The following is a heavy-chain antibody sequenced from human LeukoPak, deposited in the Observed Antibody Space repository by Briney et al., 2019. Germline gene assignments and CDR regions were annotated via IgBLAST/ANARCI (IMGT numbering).Heavy chain of an antibody. J-gene: IGHJ4*02. Sequence: PSQTLSLTCTVSGGSISSGGYYWSWIRQHPGKGLEWIGYIYYSGSTYYNPSLKSRVTISVDTSKNQFSLKLSSVTAADTAVYYCASLSGGYSSSTSCYRSDYWGQGTLVTVSS. CDR1: GGSISSGGYY. CDR2: IYYSGST. V-gene: IGHV4-31*03. CDR3: ASLSGGYSSSTSCYRSDY. D-gene: IGHD2-2*02.